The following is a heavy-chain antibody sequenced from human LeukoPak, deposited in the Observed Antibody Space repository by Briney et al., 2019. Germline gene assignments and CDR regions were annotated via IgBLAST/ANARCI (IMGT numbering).Heavy chain of an antibody. D-gene: IGHD5-18*01. CDR3: ARDLGYSYGSFDY. J-gene: IGHJ4*02. Sequence: SETLSLTCTVSGGSISSYYWSWIRQPPGKGLEWIGYIYYSGSTNYNPSLKSRVTISVDRSKNQFSLKLSSVTAADTAVYYCARDLGYSYGSFDYWGQGTLVTVSS. CDR2: IYYSGST. V-gene: IGHV4-59*01. CDR1: GGSISSYY.